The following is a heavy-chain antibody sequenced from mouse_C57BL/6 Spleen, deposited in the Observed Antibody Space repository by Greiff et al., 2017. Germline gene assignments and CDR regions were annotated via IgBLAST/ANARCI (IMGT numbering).Heavy chain of an antibody. V-gene: IGHV5-17*01. Sequence: VQLVESGGGLVKPGGSLKLSCAASGFTFSDYGMHWVRQAPEKGLEWVAYISSGSSTIYYADTVKGRFTISRDNAKNTLFLQMTSLRSEDTAMYYCARTTAQAIYYYAMDYWGQGTSVTVSS. CDR1: GFTFSDYG. D-gene: IGHD3-2*02. CDR3: ARTTAQAIYYYAMDY. CDR2: ISSGSSTI. J-gene: IGHJ4*01.